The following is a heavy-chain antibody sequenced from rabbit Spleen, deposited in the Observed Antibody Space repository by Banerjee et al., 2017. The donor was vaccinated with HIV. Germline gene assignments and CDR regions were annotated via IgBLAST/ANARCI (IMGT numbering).Heavy chain of an antibody. J-gene: IGHJ4*01. Sequence: QEQLVVSGGGLVQPEGALTLTCKASGFSFSNKAVMRWVRQAPGKGLEWIASIYSTNGKIYYATWAKGQFTISKASSAAVTLQMTSLTAADTATYFYATDLVGVGAWNLWGPGTLVTVS. CDR3: ATDLVGVGAWNL. D-gene: IGHD3-3*01. V-gene: IGHV1S45*01. CDR1: GFSFSNKAV. CDR2: IYSTNGKI.